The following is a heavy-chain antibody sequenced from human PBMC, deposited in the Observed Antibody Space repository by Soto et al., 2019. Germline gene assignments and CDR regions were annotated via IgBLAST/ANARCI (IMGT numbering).Heavy chain of an antibody. V-gene: IGHV3-30-3*01. D-gene: IGHD3-22*01. CDR1: GFTFSSYA. CDR3: ARVASVDSSGYYSYFDY. J-gene: IGHJ4*02. CDR2: ISYDGSNK. Sequence: QVQLVESGGGVVQPGRSLRLSCAASGFTFSSYAMHWVRQAPGKGLEWVAVISYDGSNKYYADSVKGRFTISRDNSKNTLHLQMNSLRAEDTAVYYCARVASVDSSGYYSYFDYWGQGTLVTVSS.